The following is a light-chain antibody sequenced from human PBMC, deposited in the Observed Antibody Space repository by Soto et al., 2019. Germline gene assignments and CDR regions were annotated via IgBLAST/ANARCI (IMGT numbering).Light chain of an antibody. J-gene: IGKJ4*01. CDR3: QQRSNWPLT. Sequence: EIVLTQSPTTLSLPPGERATLSCRASQSINSHLAWYQQKPGQAPRLLMYDASNRATDIPARFSGSGSGTDFTLTISSLDPEDFAVYYCQQRSNWPLTFGGGTKVEIK. CDR1: QSINSH. CDR2: DAS. V-gene: IGKV3-11*01.